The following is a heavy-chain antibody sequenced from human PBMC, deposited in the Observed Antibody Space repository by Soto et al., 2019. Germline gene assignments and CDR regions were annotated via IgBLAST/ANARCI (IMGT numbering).Heavy chain of an antibody. CDR3: EKYDFWSGYLIEYYYGMDG. Sequence: GVSLRLSCSASGFTFSSCSISWVLEAAVNGLEWVSAISGSGGSTYYADYVKGRFTISRDNSKNTLYLQMNSLRAEDTAVYYCEKYDFWSGYLIEYYYGMDGWGPGTPVIVSS. CDR1: GFTFSSCS. CDR2: ISGSGGST. D-gene: IGHD3-3*01. J-gene: IGHJ6*02. V-gene: IGHV3-23*01.